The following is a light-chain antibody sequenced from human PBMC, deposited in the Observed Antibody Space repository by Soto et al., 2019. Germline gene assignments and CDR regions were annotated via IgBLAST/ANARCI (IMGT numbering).Light chain of an antibody. CDR1: SSDIGDYDY. J-gene: IGLJ1*01. V-gene: IGLV2-11*01. CDR2: DVT. Sequence: QSALTQPRSVSGSPGQSVTISCTGSSSDIGDYDYVSWYQQHPGEAPKLLISDVTKRPSGVPARFSGSKSGNTASPTISGLQPEDEADYYCCSYAGSHTLYVFGTGTKVTVL. CDR3: CSYAGSHTLYV.